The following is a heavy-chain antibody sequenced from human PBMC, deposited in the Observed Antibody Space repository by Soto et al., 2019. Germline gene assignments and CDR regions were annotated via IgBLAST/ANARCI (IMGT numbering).Heavy chain of an antibody. Sequence: GLSLRVSWGVAGCTCRSYWRRWVRQAPGKGLVWVSWINSDGSSTSYADSVKGRFTISRDNAKNTLYLQMNSLRAEDTAVYYCASGGSSLNFDSWGQGTLVTVSS. CDR3: ASGGSSLNFDS. CDR1: GCTCRSYW. CDR2: INSDGSST. J-gene: IGHJ4*02. D-gene: IGHD6-6*01. V-gene: IGHV3-74*01.